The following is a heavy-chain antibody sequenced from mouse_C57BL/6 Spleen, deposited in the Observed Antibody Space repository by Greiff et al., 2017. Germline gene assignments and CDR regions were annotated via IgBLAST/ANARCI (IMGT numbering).Heavy chain of an antibody. CDR1: GFTFSDYY. J-gene: IGHJ2*01. Sequence: DVQLVESGGGLVQPGGSLKLSCAASGFTFSDYYMYWVRQTPEKRLEWVAYISNGGGSTYYPDTVKGRFTISRDNAKNTLYLQMSRLKSEDTAMYYCARGTNYGYFDYWGQGTTLTVSS. V-gene: IGHV5-12*01. D-gene: IGHD1-1*02. CDR3: ARGTNYGYFDY. CDR2: ISNGGGST.